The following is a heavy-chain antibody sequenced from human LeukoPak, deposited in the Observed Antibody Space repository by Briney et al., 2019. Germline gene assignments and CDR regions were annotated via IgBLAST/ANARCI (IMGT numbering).Heavy chain of an antibody. J-gene: IGHJ6*02. CDR2: ISRRGSYI. V-gene: IGHV3-21*01. CDR3: TKGGRVASAINRPTYYYGMDV. D-gene: IGHD5-18*01. Sequence: PGGSLRLSCAASGFTFSNYNINWVRQAPGKGLEWVSCISRRGSYIYYADSVKGRFTISRDNADNSLYLQMNSLRAEDTAVYYCTKGGRVASAINRPTYYYGMDVWGQGTTVIVSS. CDR1: GFTFSNYN.